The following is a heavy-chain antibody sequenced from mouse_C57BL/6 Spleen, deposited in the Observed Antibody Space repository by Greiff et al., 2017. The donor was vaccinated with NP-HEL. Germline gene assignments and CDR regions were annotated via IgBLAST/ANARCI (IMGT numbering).Heavy chain of an antibody. V-gene: IGHV1-18*01. CDR3: ARPLYGSSYDYAMDY. J-gene: IGHJ4*01. CDR1: GYTFTDYN. Sequence: VQLQQSGPELVKPGASVKIPCKASGYTFTDYNMDWVKQSHGKSLEWIGDINPNNGGTIYNQKFKGKATLTVDKSSSTAYMELRSLTSEDTAVYYCARPLYGSSYDYAMDYWGQGTSVTVSS. D-gene: IGHD1-1*01. CDR2: INPNNGGT.